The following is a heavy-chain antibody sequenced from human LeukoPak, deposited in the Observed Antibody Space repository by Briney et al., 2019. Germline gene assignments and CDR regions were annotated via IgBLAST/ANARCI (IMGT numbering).Heavy chain of an antibody. V-gene: IGHV4-59*08. CDR3: VRHAATRHNYGMDV. D-gene: IGHD6-13*01. Sequence: SETLSLTCTVSGGSISYYYWSWIRQPPGKGLEWIGHIYHSGCTNYNPSFKSRVTISVDTSKNHFSLYLSSVTAADTAVYYCVRHAATRHNYGMDVWGQGTTVTVSS. J-gene: IGHJ6*02. CDR1: GGSISYYY. CDR2: IYHSGCT.